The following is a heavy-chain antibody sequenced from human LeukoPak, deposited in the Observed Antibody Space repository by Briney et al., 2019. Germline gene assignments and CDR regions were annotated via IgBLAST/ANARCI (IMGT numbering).Heavy chain of an antibody. Sequence: GGSLRLSCAASGFTFSNYWMTWVRQAPGKGLEWVANIKQDESEKYYVDSVKGRFTISRDNAKNSLYLQMNSLRAEDTAVYYCARDRDGPDYWGQGTLVTVSS. V-gene: IGHV3-7*01. CDR1: GFTFSNYW. D-gene: IGHD5-24*01. J-gene: IGHJ4*02. CDR2: IKQDESEK. CDR3: ARDRDGPDY.